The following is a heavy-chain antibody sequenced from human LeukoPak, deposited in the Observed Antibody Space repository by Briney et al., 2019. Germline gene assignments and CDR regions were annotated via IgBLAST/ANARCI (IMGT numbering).Heavy chain of an antibody. D-gene: IGHD2-21*02. CDR1: GYTLTELS. Sequence: ASVKVSCKASGYTLTELSMHWVRQAPGKGLEWMGGFDPEDGETIYAQKFQGRVTMTEDTSTDTAYMELSSLRSEDTAVYYCATDVVVTATTLFDYWGQGTLVTVSS. CDR2: FDPEDGET. V-gene: IGHV1-24*01. J-gene: IGHJ4*02. CDR3: ATDVVVTATTLFDY.